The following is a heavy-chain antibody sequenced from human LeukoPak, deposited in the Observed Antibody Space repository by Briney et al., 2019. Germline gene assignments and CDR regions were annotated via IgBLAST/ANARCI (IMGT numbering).Heavy chain of an antibody. CDR3: ARGYCSGGSCYSYYYYNYMDV. CDR2: IHYSGST. CDR1: GRSISSSSYY. J-gene: IGHJ6*03. D-gene: IGHD2-15*01. Sequence: PSETLSLTCTVSGRSISSSSYYWGWIRQPPGKGLEWIGSIHYSGSTNYNPSLKSRVTISVDTSKNQFSLKLSSVTAADTAVYYCARGYCSGGSCYSYYYYNYMDVWGKGTTVTVSS. V-gene: IGHV4-39*07.